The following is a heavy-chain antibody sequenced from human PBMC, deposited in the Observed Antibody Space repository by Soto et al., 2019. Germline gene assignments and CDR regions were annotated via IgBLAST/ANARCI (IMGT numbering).Heavy chain of an antibody. D-gene: IGHD3-16*01. CDR2: IGTAGDT. V-gene: IGHV3-13*01. CDR1: GFTFSSYD. J-gene: IGHJ3*02. CDR3: ARNIWGSYAYDI. Sequence: EVQLMESGGGLVQPGGSLRLSCAASGFTFSSYDMHWVRQATGKGLEWVSAIGTAGDTYYPGSVKGRFTISRENAKNSLYLQRNSLRAGDTAVYYCARNIWGSYAYDIRGQGTMVTVSS.